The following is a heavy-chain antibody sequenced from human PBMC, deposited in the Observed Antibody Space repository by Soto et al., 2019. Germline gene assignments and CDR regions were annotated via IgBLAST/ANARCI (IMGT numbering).Heavy chain of an antibody. CDR1: GGTFSSYA. V-gene: IGHV1-69*12. D-gene: IGHD2-15*01. CDR2: IIPIFGTA. Sequence: QVQLVQSGAEVKKPGSSVKVSCKASGGTFSSYAISWVRQAPGQGLEWMGGIIPIFGTANYAQKFQGRVTITADESTGTAYMELSSLRSEDTAVYYCARARGHRYCSGGSCYSSGAFDIWGQGTMVTVSS. J-gene: IGHJ3*02. CDR3: ARARGHRYCSGGSCYSSGAFDI.